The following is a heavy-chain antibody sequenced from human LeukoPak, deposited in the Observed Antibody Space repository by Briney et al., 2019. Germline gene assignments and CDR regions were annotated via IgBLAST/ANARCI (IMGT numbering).Heavy chain of an antibody. Sequence: SETLSLTCTVSGGSVSSGSYYWSWIRQPLGKGLEWIGYIYYSGSTNYNPSLKSRVTISVDTSKNQFSLKLSSVTAADTAVYYCASRGRFLEWLSTYGMDVWGQGTTVTVSS. CDR2: IYYSGST. CDR1: GGSVSSGSYY. D-gene: IGHD3-3*01. J-gene: IGHJ6*02. V-gene: IGHV4-61*01. CDR3: ASRGRFLEWLSTYGMDV.